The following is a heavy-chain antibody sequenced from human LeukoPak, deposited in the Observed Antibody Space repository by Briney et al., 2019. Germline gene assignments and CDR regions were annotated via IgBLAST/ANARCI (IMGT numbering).Heavy chain of an antibody. V-gene: IGHV3-30-3*02. CDR2: ISYDGSNK. CDR1: GFTFSSYA. Sequence: GGSLRLSCAASGFTFSSYAMHWVRQAPGKGLEWVAVISYDGSNKYYADSVKGRFTISKDNSKNTLYLQMNSLRAEDTAVYYCAKRTLAVFEDYWGQGTLVTVSS. CDR3: AKRTLAVFEDY. D-gene: IGHD6-19*01. J-gene: IGHJ4*02.